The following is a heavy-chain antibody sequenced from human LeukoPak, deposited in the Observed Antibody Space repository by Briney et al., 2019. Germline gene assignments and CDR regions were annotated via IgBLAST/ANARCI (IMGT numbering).Heavy chain of an antibody. CDR2: INTNTGNA. J-gene: IGHJ4*02. CDR3: ARDPGFAMVRGILF. Sequence: ASVKVSCKASGCTFTSYAMNWVRQAPGQGLEWMGWINTNTGNATYAQGFTGRFVFSLDTSVSTAYLQISSLKAEDTAVYYCARDPGFAMVRGILFWGQGTLVTVSS. D-gene: IGHD3-10*01. CDR1: GCTFTSYA. V-gene: IGHV7-4-1*02.